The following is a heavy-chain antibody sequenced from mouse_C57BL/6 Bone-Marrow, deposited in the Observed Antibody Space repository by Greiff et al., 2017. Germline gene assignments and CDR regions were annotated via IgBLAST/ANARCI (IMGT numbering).Heavy chain of an antibody. Sequence: VQLQQSGAELARPGASVKLSCKASGYTFTSYGISWVKQRTGQGLEWIGEIYPRSGNTYYTEKFKGKATLTADKSSSTAYMELRSLAAEDSADYFSARSGYGNPDWFAYWGQGTLVTVAA. D-gene: IGHD2-1*01. V-gene: IGHV1-81*01. J-gene: IGHJ3*01. CDR1: GYTFTSYG. CDR3: ARSGYGNPDWFAY. CDR2: IYPRSGNT.